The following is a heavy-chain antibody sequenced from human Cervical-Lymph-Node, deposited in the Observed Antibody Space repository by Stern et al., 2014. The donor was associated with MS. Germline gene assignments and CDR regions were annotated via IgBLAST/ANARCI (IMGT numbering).Heavy chain of an antibody. Sequence: EVHLVESGGGVIQPGGSLRLSCTASGFTASRDYMTWVRQAPGKGLEWVSLITNVGSPFYTDSVKGRFTISRDDSKNTVYLHMTSLRAEDTAMYYCARDTSSPERSDWWGQGTLVTVSS. CDR2: ITNVGSP. D-gene: IGHD1-1*01. V-gene: IGHV3-53*01. CDR1: GFTASRDY. J-gene: IGHJ4*02. CDR3: ARDTSSPERSDW.